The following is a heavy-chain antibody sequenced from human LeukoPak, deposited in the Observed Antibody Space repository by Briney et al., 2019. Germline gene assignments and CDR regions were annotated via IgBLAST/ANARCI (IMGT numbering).Heavy chain of an antibody. J-gene: IGHJ4*02. V-gene: IGHV3-23*01. Sequence: GGSLRLSCAASGFTLSSYGMSWVRQAPGKGLEWVSIVGGGGDNTFYADSVKGRFIISRDNSKNTLYLQMNSLRVEDTAVYYCAKDTGVVVALDSWGQGTQVTVSS. D-gene: IGHD2-15*01. CDR2: VGGGGDNT. CDR1: GFTLSSYG. CDR3: AKDTGVVVALDS.